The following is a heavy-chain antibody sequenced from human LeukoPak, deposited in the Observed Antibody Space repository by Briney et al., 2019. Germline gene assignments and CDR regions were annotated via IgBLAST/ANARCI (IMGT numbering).Heavy chain of an antibody. D-gene: IGHD6-13*01. V-gene: IGHV3-23*01. CDR2: ITGSGDIT. CDR3: AKDRRTIAATGTFF. J-gene: IGHJ4*02. Sequence: PGGSLRLSCRASGFTFSTYVMSWVRQAPGKGLEWVSSITGSGDITYYADSVKGQFTISRDNSENMLFLQMSSLRAEDTAIYFCAKDRRTIAATGTFFWGQGTLVTVSS. CDR1: GFTFSTYV.